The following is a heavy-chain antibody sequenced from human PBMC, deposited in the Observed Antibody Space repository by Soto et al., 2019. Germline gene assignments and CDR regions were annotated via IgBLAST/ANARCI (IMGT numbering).Heavy chain of an antibody. CDR1: GYTFTSYG. V-gene: IGHV1-18*01. CDR2: ISAYNGNT. D-gene: IGHD2-8*01. Sequence: ASVKVSCKGSGYTFTSYGISWVRQAPGQGLEWMGWISAYNGNTNYAQKLQGRVTMTTDTSTSTAYMELRSLRSDDTAVYYCARGFSVGRCTNGVCYFDYWGQGTLVTVSS. CDR3: ARGFSVGRCTNGVCYFDY. J-gene: IGHJ4*02.